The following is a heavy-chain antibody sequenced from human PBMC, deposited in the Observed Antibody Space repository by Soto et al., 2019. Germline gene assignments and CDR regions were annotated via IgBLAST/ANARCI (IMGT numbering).Heavy chain of an antibody. D-gene: IGHD1-26*01. CDR2: TWYDESIK. Sequence: QAQLVESGGGVVQPGTSLRLSCAASGFTFSDYGMHWVRQAPGKGLEWVALTWYDESIKVYADSVKGRFTISRDNSKNTLDLQMNNLRPEDTAVYYCARDYSAGAGENLFDPWGQGTLVTVSS. V-gene: IGHV3-33*01. CDR3: ARDYSAGAGENLFDP. J-gene: IGHJ5*02. CDR1: GFTFSDYG.